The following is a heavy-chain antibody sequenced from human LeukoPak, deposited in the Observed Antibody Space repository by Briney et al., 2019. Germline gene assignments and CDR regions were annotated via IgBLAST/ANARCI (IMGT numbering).Heavy chain of an antibody. J-gene: IGHJ4*02. CDR1: GGSISSSSYY. CDR3: ARQTFGALYFDS. CDR2: IYYSGST. D-gene: IGHD3-10*01. V-gene: IGHV4-39*01. Sequence: SETLSLTCTVPGGSISSSSYYWGWIRQPPGKGLEWIVSIYYSGSTYYNPSLKSRVTISVDTSKNQFSLKLSSVTAADTAVYYCARQTFGALYFDSWGQGTLVTVSS.